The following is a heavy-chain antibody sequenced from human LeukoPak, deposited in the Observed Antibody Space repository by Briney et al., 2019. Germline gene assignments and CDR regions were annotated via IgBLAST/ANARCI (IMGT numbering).Heavy chain of an antibody. CDR1: GFTFDDYG. CDR3: ARDSVGVSGSFASFDI. V-gene: IGHV3-20*04. D-gene: IGHD3-16*01. Sequence: GGSLRLSCAASGFTFDDYGMSWVRQAPGKGLEWVSGINWNGGSTGYADSVKGRFTISRDNAKNSLYLQMNSLRAEDTALYYCARDSVGVSGSFASFDIWGQGTMVTVSS. J-gene: IGHJ3*02. CDR2: INWNGGST.